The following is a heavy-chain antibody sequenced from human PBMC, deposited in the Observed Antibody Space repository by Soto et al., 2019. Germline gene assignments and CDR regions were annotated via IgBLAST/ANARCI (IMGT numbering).Heavy chain of an antibody. CDR1: GGTFSSYA. CDR3: AKAGATNYYYYYGMDV. J-gene: IGHJ6*02. CDR2: IIPIFGTA. V-gene: IGHV1-69*13. D-gene: IGHD1-26*01. Sequence: ASVKVSCKASGGTFSSYAISWVRQAPGQGLEWMGGIIPIFGTANYAQKFQGRVTITADESTSTAYMELSSLRSEDTAVYYCAKAGATNYYYYYGMDVWGQGTTVTVSS.